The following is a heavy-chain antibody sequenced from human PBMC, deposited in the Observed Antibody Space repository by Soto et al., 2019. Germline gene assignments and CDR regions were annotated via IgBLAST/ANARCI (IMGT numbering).Heavy chain of an antibody. Sequence: VHLVESGGGVVQPGRSLRLSCAASGFTFNSYAMSWVRQAPEAGLEWVSTISAVGGSTYYADSVKGRFTISRDNSKNTLYLQMNSLRADDTAVYYCAKLSTGSYWYFDLWGRGTLVTVSS. J-gene: IGHJ2*01. V-gene: IGHV3-23*04. D-gene: IGHD6-19*01. CDR2: ISAVGGST. CDR1: GFTFNSYA. CDR3: AKLSTGSYWYFDL.